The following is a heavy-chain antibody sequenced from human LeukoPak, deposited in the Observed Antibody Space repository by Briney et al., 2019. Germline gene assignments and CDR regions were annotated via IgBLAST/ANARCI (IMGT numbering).Heavy chain of an antibody. Sequence: GAAVTVSRMDSGYTFTTYGTSWVRQAPAPGLEWLGWVSAHNGDTNNIQSPQRRVTMTTDTSTSTAYMELRSLRSDDTAVYYCARVKARSGSYSRDYWGQGTLVTVSS. CDR3: ARVKARSGSYSRDY. V-gene: IGHV1-18*01. CDR1: GYTFTTYG. D-gene: IGHD1-26*01. CDR2: VSAHNGDT. J-gene: IGHJ4*02.